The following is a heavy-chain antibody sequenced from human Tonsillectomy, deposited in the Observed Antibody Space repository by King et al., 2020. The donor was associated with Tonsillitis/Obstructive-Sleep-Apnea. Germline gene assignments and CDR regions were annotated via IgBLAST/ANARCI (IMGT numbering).Heavy chain of an antibody. V-gene: IGHV4-34*01. CDR3: ARDDSGSFYNSAVDM. CDR1: GGSFSGYY. Sequence: VQLQQWGAGLLKPSETLSLTCAVYGGSFSGYYWSWIRQPPGKGLEWIGEINHSGSTNYNQSLKSRVTISIDTSKNRFSLKLGSVTAAETAVYYCARDDSGSFYNSAVDMGGQGTMVTVSS. D-gene: IGHD3-10*01. CDR2: INHSGST. J-gene: IGHJ3*02.